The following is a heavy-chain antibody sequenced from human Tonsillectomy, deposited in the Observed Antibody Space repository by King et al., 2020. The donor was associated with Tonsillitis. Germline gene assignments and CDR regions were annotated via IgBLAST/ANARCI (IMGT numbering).Heavy chain of an antibody. Sequence: VQLVESGGGVVQPGRSLRLSCAASGFTFSSYGMHWVRQAPGKGLEWVAVIWYDGSNKYYADSVKGRFTISRDNSKNTLYLQMNSLRAEDTAVYYCAGGGWFGELLYHYYGMDVWGQGTTVTVSS. CDR2: IWYDGSNK. J-gene: IGHJ6*02. CDR1: GFTFSSYG. V-gene: IGHV3-33*01. D-gene: IGHD3-10*01. CDR3: AGGGWFGELLYHYYGMDV.